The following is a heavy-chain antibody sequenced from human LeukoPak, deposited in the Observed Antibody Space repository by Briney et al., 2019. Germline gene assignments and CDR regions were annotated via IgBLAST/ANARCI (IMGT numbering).Heavy chain of an antibody. J-gene: IGHJ5*02. Sequence: QTGGSLRLSCAASGFTFSSYGMHWVRQAPGKGLEWVAAISYDGSNKYYADSVKGRFTISRDNSKNTLYLQMNSLRAEDTAVYYCAKARRLYCGGDCSLRFDPWGQGTLVTVSS. CDR3: AKARRLYCGGDCSLRFDP. D-gene: IGHD2-21*02. CDR2: ISYDGSNK. V-gene: IGHV3-30*18. CDR1: GFTFSSYG.